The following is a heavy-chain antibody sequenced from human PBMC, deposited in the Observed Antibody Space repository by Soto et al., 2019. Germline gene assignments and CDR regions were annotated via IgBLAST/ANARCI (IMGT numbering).Heavy chain of an antibody. Sequence: PSETLSLTCTVSGGSINTFYWSWVRQPAGKGIEWIGRIFSSGSTSFNPSLESRVAMSVDTSKNHFSLNLSSVTAADMAVYYCAREGSYSAYNFAHGIQLWSFDFWGQGALVTVSS. CDR1: GGSINTFY. J-gene: IGHJ4*02. CDR2: IFSSGST. D-gene: IGHD5-12*01. V-gene: IGHV4-4*07. CDR3: AREGSYSAYNFAHGIQLWSFDF.